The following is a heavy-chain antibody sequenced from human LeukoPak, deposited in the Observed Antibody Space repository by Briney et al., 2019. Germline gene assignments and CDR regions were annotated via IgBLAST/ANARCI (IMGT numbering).Heavy chain of an antibody. CDR3: TRVQAGRAGLMDV. CDR2: IDPDGSTK. V-gene: IGHV3-74*01. J-gene: IGHJ6*02. CDR1: GFTLSSYW. Sequence: GGSLRLSCAASGFTLSSYWMHWVRQAPGEGLVWVSRIDPDGSTKNYADSVKGRFTTSRDNAKNTLYLQMNSLRAEDTALYYCTRVQAGRAGLMDVWGRGTTVTVSS. D-gene: IGHD6-13*01.